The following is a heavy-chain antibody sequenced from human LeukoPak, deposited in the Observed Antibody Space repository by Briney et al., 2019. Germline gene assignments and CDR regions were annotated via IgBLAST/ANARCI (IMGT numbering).Heavy chain of an antibody. CDR3: ARDPSFLGGIVGPGTPRMGAEPDY. J-gene: IGHJ4*02. D-gene: IGHD6-13*01. V-gene: IGHV3-9*01. CDR1: GFTFDASA. CDR2: IIWNSVII. Sequence: GGSLRLSCAAPGFTFDASAMHWGRQAPGKGLEGVSGIIWNSVIIYSADSVKGRLTISRDNAKHSLHLQMNSLRAEDTAVYYGARDPSFLGGIVGPGTPRMGAEPDYWGQGTLVTVSS.